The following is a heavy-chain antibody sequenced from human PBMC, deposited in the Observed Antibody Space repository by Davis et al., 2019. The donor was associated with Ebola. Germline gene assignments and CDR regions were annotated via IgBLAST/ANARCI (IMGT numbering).Heavy chain of an antibody. CDR1: GFTFGGFA. J-gene: IGHJ4*02. CDR3: ARRYYGSGTYYKDY. Sequence: PGGSLRLSCAASGFTFGGFAMSWVRQAPGKGLEWVSTVSDSGDSTYYADSVKGRFTSSRDNSKNTLYLQMNSLRAEDTAVYYCARRYYGSGTYYKDYWGQGTLVTVSS. V-gene: IGHV3-23*01. CDR2: VSDSGDST. D-gene: IGHD3-10*01.